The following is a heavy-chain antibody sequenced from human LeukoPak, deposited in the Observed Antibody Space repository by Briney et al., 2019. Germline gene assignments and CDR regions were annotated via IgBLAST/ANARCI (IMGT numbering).Heavy chain of an antibody. V-gene: IGHV3-23*01. CDR3: AKDPPPYYDFWSPVSPQSLDY. J-gene: IGHJ4*02. D-gene: IGHD3-3*01. CDR1: GFTFSSYS. CDR2: ISGSGGST. Sequence: GGSLRLSCAASGFTFSSYSMNWVRQAPGKGLEWVSVISGSGGSTYYADSVKGQFTISRDNSKNTLYLQMNSLRAEDTAVYYCAKDPPPYYDFWSPVSPQSLDYWGQGTLVTVSS.